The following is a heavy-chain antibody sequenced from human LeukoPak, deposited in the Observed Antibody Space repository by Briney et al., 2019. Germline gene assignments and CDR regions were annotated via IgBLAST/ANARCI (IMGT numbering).Heavy chain of an antibody. CDR1: GFTFSSYA. V-gene: IGHV3-30*04. J-gene: IGHJ4*02. D-gene: IGHD1-26*01. CDR2: ISYDGSNK. Sequence: GGSLRLSCAASGFTFSSYAMHWVRQAPGKGLEWVAVISYDGSNKYYADSVKGRFTISRDNSKNTLYLQMNSLRAEGTAVYYCARDWERNPFDYWGQGTLVTVSS. CDR3: ARDWERNPFDY.